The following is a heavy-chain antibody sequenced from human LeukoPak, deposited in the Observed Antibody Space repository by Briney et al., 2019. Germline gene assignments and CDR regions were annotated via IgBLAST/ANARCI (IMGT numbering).Heavy chain of an antibody. Sequence: GGSLRLSCAASGFTFSSYNMNWVRQAPGKGLEWVSSISSSSYIYYADSVKGRFTISRDNAKNSLYLQMNSLRAEDTAVYYCARGRGGYSYGPFDYWGQGTLVTVSS. V-gene: IGHV3-21*01. J-gene: IGHJ4*02. CDR3: ARGRGGYSYGPFDY. CDR2: ISSSSYI. D-gene: IGHD5-18*01. CDR1: GFTFSSYN.